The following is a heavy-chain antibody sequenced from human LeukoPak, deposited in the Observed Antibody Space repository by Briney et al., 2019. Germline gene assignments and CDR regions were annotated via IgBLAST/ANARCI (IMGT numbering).Heavy chain of an antibody. Sequence: GASVKVSCKVSGYTLTELSMHWVRQAPGKGLEWMGGFDPEDGETIYAQKFQGRVTMTEDTSTDTAYMELSKLRSEATAVHYCATWHYYIISGYTVGLGYWGQGTLVTVSS. D-gene: IGHD3-22*01. V-gene: IGHV1-24*01. J-gene: IGHJ4*02. CDR2: FDPEDGET. CDR1: GYTLTELS. CDR3: ATWHYYIISGYTVGLGY.